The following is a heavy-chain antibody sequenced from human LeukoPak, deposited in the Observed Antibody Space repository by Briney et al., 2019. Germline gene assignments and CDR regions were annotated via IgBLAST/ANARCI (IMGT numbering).Heavy chain of an antibody. Sequence: PRGSLRLSCAASGFTVSSNYMSWVRQAPGKGLEWVSVIYSGGSTYYADSVKGRFTISRDNSKNTLYLQMNSLRAEDTAVYYCARGFGVVIMNYWGQGTLVTVSS. J-gene: IGHJ4*02. CDR2: IYSGGST. CDR1: GFTVSSNY. D-gene: IGHD3-3*01. V-gene: IGHV3-66*01. CDR3: ARGFGVVIMNY.